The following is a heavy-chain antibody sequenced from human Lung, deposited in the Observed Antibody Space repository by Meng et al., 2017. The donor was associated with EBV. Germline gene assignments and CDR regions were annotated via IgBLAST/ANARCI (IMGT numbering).Heavy chain of an antibody. V-gene: IGHV1-69*04. CDR1: GGNFSSYT. CDR3: AREDSSGYSYYFDY. CDR2: IIPILGIA. J-gene: IGHJ4*02. Sequence: QDEIVQSGADVKEPGFSVKVSCKASGGNFSSYTISWVRQAPGQGLEWMGRIIPILGIANYAQKFQGRVTITADKSTSTAYMELSSLRSEDTAVYYCAREDSSGYSYYFDYWGQGALVTVSS. D-gene: IGHD3-22*01.